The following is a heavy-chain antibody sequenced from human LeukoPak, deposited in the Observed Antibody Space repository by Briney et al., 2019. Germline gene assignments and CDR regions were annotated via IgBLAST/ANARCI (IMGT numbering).Heavy chain of an antibody. CDR2: INPHSGDT. D-gene: IGHD3-22*01. CDR1: GYTFTGYY. Sequence: ASVKVSCKASGYTFTGYYMHWVRQAPGQGLEWMGWINPHSGDTNYAQKFQGRVTMTRDTSISTAYMELSRLRSDDTAVYYCARVVYDSSGYYYDYWGQGTLVTVSS. J-gene: IGHJ4*02. CDR3: ARVVYDSSGYYYDY. V-gene: IGHV1-2*02.